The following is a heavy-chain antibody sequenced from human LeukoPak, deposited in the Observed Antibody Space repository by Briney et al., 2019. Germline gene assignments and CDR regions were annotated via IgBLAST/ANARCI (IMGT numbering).Heavy chain of an antibody. J-gene: IGHJ4*02. CDR2: IYYSGST. Sequence: NPSETLSLTCTVSGGSISSSTYYWGWIRQPPGKGLEWVGSIYYSGSTYYNPSLKSRVSISVDTSKNQFSLKLSSVTAADTAVYYCARAGWFGDLGYFDYWGQGTLVTVSS. V-gene: IGHV4-39*07. D-gene: IGHD3-10*01. CDR1: GGSISSSTYY. CDR3: ARAGWFGDLGYFDY.